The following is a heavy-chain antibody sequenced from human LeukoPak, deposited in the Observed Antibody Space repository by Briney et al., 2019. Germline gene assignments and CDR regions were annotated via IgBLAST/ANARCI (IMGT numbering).Heavy chain of an antibody. CDR3: ARDPTPNPYYSNGYVWFDP. D-gene: IGHD5-18*01. CDR2: IIPILGIA. CDR1: GGTFSSYA. V-gene: IGHV1-69*04. Sequence: SVKVSCKASGGTFSSYAISWVRQAPGQGLEWMGRIIPILGIANYAQKFQGRVTITADKSTSTAYMELSSLRSEDTAVYYCARDPTPNPYYSNGYVWFDPWGQGTLVTVSS. J-gene: IGHJ5*02.